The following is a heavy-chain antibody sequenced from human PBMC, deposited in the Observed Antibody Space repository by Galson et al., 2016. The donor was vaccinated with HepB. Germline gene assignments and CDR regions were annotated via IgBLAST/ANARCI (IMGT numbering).Heavy chain of an antibody. CDR3: ARSSSCSTINCFLPFDS. J-gene: IGHJ4*02. D-gene: IGHD2-2*01. CDR1: GFTFSAST. Sequence: SLRLSCAASGFTFSASTMNWVRQTPEKGLEWVSYINAPSDAIYYADSVKGRFTISRDNSENTLYLQMNSLRAEDTSMYYCARSSSCSTINCFLPFDSWGLGTLVTVSS. CDR2: INAPSDAI. V-gene: IGHV3-48*01.